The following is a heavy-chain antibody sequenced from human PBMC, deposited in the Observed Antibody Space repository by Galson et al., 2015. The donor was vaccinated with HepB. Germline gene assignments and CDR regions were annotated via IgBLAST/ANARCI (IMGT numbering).Heavy chain of an antibody. CDR2: ISSSSSTI. D-gene: IGHD6-13*01. V-gene: IGHV3-48*02. J-gene: IGHJ6*02. CDR3: ARGGDWPSSSWNYYYYGMDV. CDR1: GFTFSSYS. Sequence: SLRLSCAASGFTFSSYSMNWVRQAPGKGLEWVSYISSSSSTIYYADSVKGRFTISRDNAKNSLYLQMNSLRDEDTAVYYCARGGDWPSSSWNYYYYGMDVWGQGTTVTVSS.